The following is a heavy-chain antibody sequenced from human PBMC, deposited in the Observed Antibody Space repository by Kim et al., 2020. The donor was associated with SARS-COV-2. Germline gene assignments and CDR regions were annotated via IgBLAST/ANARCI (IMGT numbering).Heavy chain of an antibody. V-gene: IGHV3-21*01. CDR2: ISCDGSNI. Sequence: GGSLRLSCAASGFTFSSYGMNWVRQAPGKGLEWVSFISCDGSNIYYADSVKGRFTISRDNAKNSLYLQMNSLRAEDTAVYYCAKAIVVGDNENYYG. D-gene: IGHD2-21*01. J-gene: IGHJ6*01. CDR1: GFTFSSYG. CDR3: AKAIVVGDNENYYG.